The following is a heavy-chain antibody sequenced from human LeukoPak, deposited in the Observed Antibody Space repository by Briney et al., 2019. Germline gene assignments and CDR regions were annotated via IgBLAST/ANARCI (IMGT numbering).Heavy chain of an antibody. D-gene: IGHD6-13*01. V-gene: IGHV3-23*01. J-gene: IGHJ4*02. CDR3: AKGSSPLGHFDY. Sequence: PGGSLRLSCAASGFTFSNSAMSWVRQAPGKGLEWVSSISGSGDSTYYADSVKGRFTMSRDNSKDTLYLQMNSLRAEDTAVYYCAKGSSPLGHFDYWGQGTLVTVSS. CDR1: GFTFSNSA. CDR2: ISGSGDST.